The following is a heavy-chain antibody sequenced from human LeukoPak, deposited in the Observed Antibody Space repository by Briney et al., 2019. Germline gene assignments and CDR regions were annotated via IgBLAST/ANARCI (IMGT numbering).Heavy chain of an antibody. D-gene: IGHD2-2*01. Sequence: PSETLSLTCAVSGYSISSGYYWGWIRQPPGKGLEWIGYIYYSGSTYYNPSLKSRVTISVDTSKNQFSLKLSSVTAADTAVYYCARTLDLVNWFDPWGQGTLATVSS. CDR3: ARTLDLVNWFDP. J-gene: IGHJ5*02. CDR1: GYSISSGYY. V-gene: IGHV4-30-4*08. CDR2: IYYSGST.